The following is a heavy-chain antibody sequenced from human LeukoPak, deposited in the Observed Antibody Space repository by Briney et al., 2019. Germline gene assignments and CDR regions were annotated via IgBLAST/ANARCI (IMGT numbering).Heavy chain of an antibody. CDR1: GYTFTGYY. Sequence: GASVKVSCKASGYTFTGYYMHWVRQAPGQGLEWMGWINPNSGGTNYAQKLQGRVTMTTDTSTSTAYMELRSLRSDDTAVYYCAREGGLLWFGELLGFDYWGQGTLVTVSS. V-gene: IGHV1-2*02. J-gene: IGHJ4*02. D-gene: IGHD3-10*01. CDR3: AREGGLLWFGELLGFDY. CDR2: INPNSGGT.